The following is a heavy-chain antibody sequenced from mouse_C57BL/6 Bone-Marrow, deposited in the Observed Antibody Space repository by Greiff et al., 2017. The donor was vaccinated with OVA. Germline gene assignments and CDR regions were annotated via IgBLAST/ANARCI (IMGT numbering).Heavy chain of an antibody. Sequence: QVQLQQSGAELARPGASVKLSCKASGYTFTSYGISWVKQRTGQGLEWIGEIYPRSGNTYYNEKFKGKATLTAAKSSRTAYMELRSLTSEESAVYFCARSREIYYGIYGYFDVWGTGTTVTVSS. CDR3: ARSREIYYGIYGYFDV. CDR1: GYTFTSYG. D-gene: IGHD2-1*01. CDR2: IYPRSGNT. J-gene: IGHJ1*03. V-gene: IGHV1-81*01.